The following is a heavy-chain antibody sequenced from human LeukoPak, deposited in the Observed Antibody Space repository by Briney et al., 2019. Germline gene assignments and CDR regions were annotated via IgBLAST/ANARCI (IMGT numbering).Heavy chain of an antibody. CDR3: ARDRGATRPRDQYYFDY. J-gene: IGHJ4*02. D-gene: IGHD1-26*01. Sequence: GGSLRLSCAASGFTFSSYAMSWVRQAPGKGLEWVTAISGSGGTTYYADSVKGRFTISRDNSKNTLYLQMNSLRAEDTAVYYCARDRGATRPRDQYYFDYWGQGTLVTVSS. CDR1: GFTFSSYA. V-gene: IGHV3-23*01. CDR2: ISGSGGTT.